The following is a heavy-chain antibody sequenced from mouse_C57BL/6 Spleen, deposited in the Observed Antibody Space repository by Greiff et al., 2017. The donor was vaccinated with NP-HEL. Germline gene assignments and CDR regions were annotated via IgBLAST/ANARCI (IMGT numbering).Heavy chain of an antibody. CDR3: ARLTGTLSFDY. D-gene: IGHD4-1*01. V-gene: IGHV1-55*01. CDR2: IYPGSGST. CDR1: GYTFTSYW. Sequence: QVQLKESGAELVKPGASVKMSCKASGYTFTSYWITWVKQRPGQGLEWIGDIYPGSGSTNYNEKFKSKATLTVDTSSSTAYMQLSSLTSEDSAVYYCARLTGTLSFDYWGQGTTLTVSS. J-gene: IGHJ2*01.